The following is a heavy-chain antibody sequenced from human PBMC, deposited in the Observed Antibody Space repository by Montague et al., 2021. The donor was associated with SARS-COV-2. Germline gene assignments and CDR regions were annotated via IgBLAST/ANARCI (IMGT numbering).Heavy chain of an antibody. J-gene: IGHJ4*02. CDR2: INPADSRT. V-gene: IGHV5-10-1*01. D-gene: IGHD3-3*01. Sequence: QSGAEVKKSGESLRISCRGSGYDFTTYWISWVRQMPGKGLEWIGRINPADSRTNYSPSLKSRVTISVDTSKNQFSLKLSSVTAADTAVYYCARLNFHITIFGVVSSRVFDYWGQGTLVTVSS. CDR1: GYDFTTYW. CDR3: ARLNFHITIFGVVSSRVFDY.